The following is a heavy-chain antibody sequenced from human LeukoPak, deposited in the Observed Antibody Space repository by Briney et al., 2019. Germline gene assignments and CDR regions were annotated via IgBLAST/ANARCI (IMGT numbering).Heavy chain of an antibody. CDR2: ISSSSVYI. CDR3: ATSSIALAGTVDY. Sequence: PGGSLRLSCAASGFTFSSYGMNWVRQAPGKGPEWVSSISSSSVYIYYADSVKGRFTISRDNAKSSLFLQMNSLRDEDTAVYYCATSSIALAGTVDYWGQGTLVTVSS. J-gene: IGHJ4*02. D-gene: IGHD6-19*01. CDR1: GFTFSSYG. V-gene: IGHV3-21*01.